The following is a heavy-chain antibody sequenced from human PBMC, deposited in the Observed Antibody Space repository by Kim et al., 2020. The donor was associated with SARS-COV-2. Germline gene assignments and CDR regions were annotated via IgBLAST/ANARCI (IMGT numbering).Heavy chain of an antibody. CDR2: ISTTGAAT. Sequence: GGSLRLSCAASGLTFRDYTMSWARQAPGNGLEWVSTISTTGAATHYADSVAGRFTISRDNFNNKVYLQMNSLTVADTAIYYCDASDYWCQRVLVTVSS. V-gene: IGHV3-23*01. CDR3: DASDY. J-gene: IGHJ4*02. CDR1: GLTFRDYT.